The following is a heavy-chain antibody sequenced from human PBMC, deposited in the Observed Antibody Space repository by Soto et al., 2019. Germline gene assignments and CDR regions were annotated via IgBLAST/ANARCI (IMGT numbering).Heavy chain of an antibody. V-gene: IGHV4-34*01. CDR3: ARNAIFGVVKLSRGNPRNGNWFDP. J-gene: IGHJ5*02. D-gene: IGHD3-3*01. CDR1: GGSFSGYY. Sequence: LSLTCAVYGGSFSGYYWSWIRQPPGKGLEWIGEINHSGSTNYNPSLKSRVTISVDTSKNQFSLKLSSVTAADTAVYYCARNAIFGVVKLSRGNPRNGNWFDPWGQGTLVTVSS. CDR2: INHSGST.